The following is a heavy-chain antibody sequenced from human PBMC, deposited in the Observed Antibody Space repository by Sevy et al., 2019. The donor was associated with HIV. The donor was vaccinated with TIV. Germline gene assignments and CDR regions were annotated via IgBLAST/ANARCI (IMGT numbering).Heavy chain of an antibody. V-gene: IGHV1-69*06. D-gene: IGHD2-2*01. CDR3: SRGPRYCSSTICYLGY. CDR1: GGTFSSYA. CDR2: IIPIFGTA. Sequence: ASVKVSCKASGGTFSSYAISWVRQAPGQGLEWMGGIIPIFGTANYAQKFQGRVTITADKSTSTAYMELSSLRSEDTAVYYCSRGPRYCSSTICYLGYWGQGTLVTVSS. J-gene: IGHJ4*02.